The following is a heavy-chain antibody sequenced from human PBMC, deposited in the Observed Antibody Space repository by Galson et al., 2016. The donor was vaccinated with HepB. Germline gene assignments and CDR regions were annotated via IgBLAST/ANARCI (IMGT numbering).Heavy chain of an antibody. D-gene: IGHD4-17*01. J-gene: IGHJ6*04. CDR3: VREDYGDDPVYYYYYGMDV. CDR1: GFSFSSYW. Sequence: SLRLSCAASGFSFSSYWMSWVRQAPGKGLVWVSRINSDGSSTIYADSVRGRFTISRDNAKNTLYLQMNSLRAEDTALYYCVREDYGDDPVYYYYYGMDVWGKGTTVTVSS. V-gene: IGHV3-74*01. CDR2: INSDGSST.